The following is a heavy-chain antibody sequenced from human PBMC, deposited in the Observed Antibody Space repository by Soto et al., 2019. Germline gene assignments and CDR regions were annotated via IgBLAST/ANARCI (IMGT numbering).Heavy chain of an antibody. CDR1: GFNFSDYA. V-gene: IGHV3-30*18. D-gene: IGHD6-19*01. CDR2: VSHDGRNT. Sequence: VHLVESGGGVVQPGRSLRLSCAASGFNFSDYAMHWVRQAPGKGLEWVAVVSHDGRNTHYGDSVKGRFTISRDSSKHTVSLEMTSLRAEDTAVYYWAKWWRQWRVTSDFIYWCQGALVTVSS. J-gene: IGHJ4*02. CDR3: AKWWRQWRVTSDFIY.